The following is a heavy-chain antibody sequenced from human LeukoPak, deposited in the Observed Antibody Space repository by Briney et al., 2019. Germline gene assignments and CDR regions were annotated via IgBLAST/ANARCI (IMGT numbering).Heavy chain of an antibody. D-gene: IGHD4-17*01. V-gene: IGHV3-7*01. Sequence: PGGSLRLSCAASGFTFDDYGMSWVRQAPGKGLEWVANINQQGSAEYYVDSVKGRFTISRDNAKNSLYLQMNTLRAEDTAMYYCVNDYDRTNGYWGQGTLVTVSS. J-gene: IGHJ4*02. CDR2: INQQGSAE. CDR3: VNDYDRTNGY. CDR1: GFTFDDYG.